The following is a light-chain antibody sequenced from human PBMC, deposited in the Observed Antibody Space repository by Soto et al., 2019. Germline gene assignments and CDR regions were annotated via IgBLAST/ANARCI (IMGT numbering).Light chain of an antibody. J-gene: IGLJ1*01. V-gene: IGLV2-14*01. Sequence: QSALTQPASVSGSPGQSITISCTGTSSDVGGYNYVSWYQQHPGKAPKLMIYDVSYRPSGVSNRFSGSKSGNTASLIISGLQAEDEADYYCSSYTSSGTDVFGTGTKVTVL. CDR1: SSDVGGYNY. CDR2: DVS. CDR3: SSYTSSGTDV.